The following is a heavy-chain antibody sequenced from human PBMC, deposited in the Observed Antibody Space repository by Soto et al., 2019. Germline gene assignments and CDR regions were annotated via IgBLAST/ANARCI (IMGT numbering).Heavy chain of an antibody. Sequence: QVQLVQSGAEVKKPGASVKVSCKASGYTFTSYDINWVRQATGQGLEYLGWMNPNSGNTGYVQKFQCRVTMTRDTSISTAYMALSSLRSLETAVYYCARGIKSRDYSRSFDPWGQGTLVTVSS. CDR1: GYTFTSYD. V-gene: IGHV1-8*01. J-gene: IGHJ5*02. CDR2: MNPNSGNT. D-gene: IGHD3-16*01. CDR3: ARGIKSRDYSRSFDP.